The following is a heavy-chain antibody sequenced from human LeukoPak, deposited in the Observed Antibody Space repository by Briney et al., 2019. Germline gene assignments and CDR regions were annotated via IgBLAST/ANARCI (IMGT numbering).Heavy chain of an antibody. Sequence: ASVKVSCKASGYTFTSSYMHWVRQAPGQGLEWMGIINPSGGSTSYAQKFQGRVTMTRDTSTSTVYMELSSLRSEDTAVYYCARAARIIQYSNLNFDYWGQGTLVTVSS. J-gene: IGHJ4*02. CDR1: GYTFTSSY. CDR2: INPSGGST. V-gene: IGHV1-46*01. CDR3: ARAARIIQYSNLNFDY. D-gene: IGHD4-11*01.